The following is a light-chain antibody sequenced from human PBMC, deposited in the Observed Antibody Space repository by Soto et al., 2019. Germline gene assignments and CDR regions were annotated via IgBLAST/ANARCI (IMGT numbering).Light chain of an antibody. CDR1: SSDVGAYTY. CDR2: DVN. V-gene: IGLV2-8*01. CDR3: SSFAGSRTYV. Sequence: QSALTQPPSASGSPGQSVTISCTGTSSDVGAYTYVSWYQQHPGKAPKLMIYDVNRRPSGVPHRFSGPKSGNTASLTVSGLQAEDEADYYCSSFAGSRTYVFGTGTKVTVL. J-gene: IGLJ1*01.